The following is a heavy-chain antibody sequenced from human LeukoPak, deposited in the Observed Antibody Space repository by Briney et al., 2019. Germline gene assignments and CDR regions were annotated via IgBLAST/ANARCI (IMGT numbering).Heavy chain of an antibody. Sequence: GASVKVSCKASGYTFTDYYMHWVRQAPGQGLEWMGWINPNSGGTNYAQKFQGRVTMTRDTSISTAYMELSRLKSDDTAVYYCARERPNSSSWYARWFDPWGQGTLVTVSS. CDR3: ARERPNSSSWYARWFDP. CDR2: INPNSGGT. CDR1: GYTFTDYY. D-gene: IGHD6-13*01. V-gene: IGHV1-2*02. J-gene: IGHJ5*02.